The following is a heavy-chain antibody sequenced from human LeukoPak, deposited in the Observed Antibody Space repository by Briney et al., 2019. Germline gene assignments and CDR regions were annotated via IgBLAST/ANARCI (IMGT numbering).Heavy chain of an antibody. CDR2: INHSGST. CDR3: ARGSHYYDSSGYYYSYWYFDL. D-gene: IGHD3-22*01. CDR1: GGSFSGYY. J-gene: IGHJ2*01. V-gene: IGHV4-34*01. Sequence: SETLSLTCAVYGGSFSGYYWSWIRQPPGKGLEWIGEINHSGSTNYNPSLKSRVTISVDTSQNQFSLKLSSVTAADTAVYYCARGSHYYDSSGYYYSYWYFDLWGRGTLVTVSS.